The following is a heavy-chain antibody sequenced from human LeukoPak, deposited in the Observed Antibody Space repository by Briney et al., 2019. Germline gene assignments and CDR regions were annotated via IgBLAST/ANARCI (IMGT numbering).Heavy chain of an antibody. CDR3: AKGDVEYCSGGSCYFDY. J-gene: IGHJ4*03. D-gene: IGHD2-15*01. CDR1: GFTFSSYA. Sequence: GGSLRLSCAASGFTFSSYAVSWVRQAPGKGLEWVSAISGSGGSTYYADSVKGRFTISRDNSKNTLYLQMNSLRAEDTAVYYCAKGDVEYCSGGSCYFDYWGQGTLVTVSS. CDR2: ISGSGGST. V-gene: IGHV3-23*01.